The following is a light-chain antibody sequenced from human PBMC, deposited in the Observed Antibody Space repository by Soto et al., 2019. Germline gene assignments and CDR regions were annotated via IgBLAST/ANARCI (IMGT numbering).Light chain of an antibody. V-gene: IGLV2-8*01. CDR3: SSYAGSNNFYV. Sequence: QSALTQPPSASGSPGQSVTISCTGTSSDVGGYNYVSWYQQHPGKAPKLVIYEVSKRPSGVPDRFSGSKSGNTASLTVSGLQAEDEADYYSSSYAGSNNFYVLGTGTKVTVL. J-gene: IGLJ1*01. CDR2: EVS. CDR1: SSDVGGYNY.